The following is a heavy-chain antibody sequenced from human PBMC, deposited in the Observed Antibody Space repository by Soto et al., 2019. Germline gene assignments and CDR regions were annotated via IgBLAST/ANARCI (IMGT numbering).Heavy chain of an antibody. CDR2: ISGSGGNT. CDR3: AKGNIVVVPAAIGYYYMDV. D-gene: IGHD2-2*02. V-gene: IGHV3-23*01. Sequence: GGSLRLSCAASGFTFSSYAMSWVRQAPGKGLEWVSAISGSGGNTYYADSVKGRFTISRDNSKNTLYLQMNSLRAEDTAVYYCAKGNIVVVPAAIGYYYMDVWGKGTTVTVSS. J-gene: IGHJ6*03. CDR1: GFTFSSYA.